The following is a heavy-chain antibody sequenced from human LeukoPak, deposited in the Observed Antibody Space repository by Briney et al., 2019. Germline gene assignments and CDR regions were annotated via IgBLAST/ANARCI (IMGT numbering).Heavy chain of an antibody. CDR1: GYTFTSYG. D-gene: IGHD3-3*01. Sequence: ASVKVSCKASGYTFTSYGISWVRQAPGQGLGWMGWINPNSGGTNYAQKFQGRVTMTRDTSISTAYMELSRLRSDDTAVYYCARARRLRFLEWSLDYWGQGTLVTVSS. J-gene: IGHJ4*02. V-gene: IGHV1-2*02. CDR2: INPNSGGT. CDR3: ARARRLRFLEWSLDY.